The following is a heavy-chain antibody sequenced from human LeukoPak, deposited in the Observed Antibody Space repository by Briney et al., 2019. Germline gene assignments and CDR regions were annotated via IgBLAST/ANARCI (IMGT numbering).Heavy chain of an antibody. D-gene: IGHD1-26*01. Sequence: PGRSLRLSCAASGCTFSSYAMHWVRQAPGKGLEWVAVISYDGSNKYYADSVKGRFTISRDNSKNTLYLQMNSLRAEDTAEYYCARGRYSGSYPDAFDIWGQGTMVTVSS. CDR3: ARGRYSGSYPDAFDI. J-gene: IGHJ3*02. V-gene: IGHV3-30*04. CDR2: ISYDGSNK. CDR1: GCTFSSYA.